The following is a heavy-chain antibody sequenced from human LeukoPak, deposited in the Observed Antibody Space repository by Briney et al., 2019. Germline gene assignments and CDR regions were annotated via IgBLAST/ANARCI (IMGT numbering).Heavy chain of an antibody. J-gene: IGHJ4*02. CDR3: ARGRSRYSSSWYYFDY. CDR1: GYTFTSYA. Sequence: ASVKVSCKASGYTFTSYAMHWVRQAPGQRLEWMGWINAGNGNTIYSQKFQGRVTMTRNTSISTAYMELSSLRSEDTAVYYCARGRSRYSSSWYYFDYWGQGTLVTVSS. D-gene: IGHD6-13*01. CDR2: INAGNGNT. V-gene: IGHV1-3*01.